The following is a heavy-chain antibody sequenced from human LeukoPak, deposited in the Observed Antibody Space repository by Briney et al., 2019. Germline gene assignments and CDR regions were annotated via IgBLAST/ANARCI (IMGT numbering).Heavy chain of an antibody. V-gene: IGHV4-61*02. CDR2: IYTSGST. Sequence: PSETLSLTCTVSGGSISSGSYYWSWIRQPAGKGLEWIGRIYTSGSTNYNPSLKSRVTISVDTSKNQFSLKLSSVTAADTAVYYCARAYDSSGYIDYWGQGTLVTVSS. J-gene: IGHJ4*02. CDR3: ARAYDSSGYIDY. D-gene: IGHD3-22*01. CDR1: GGSISSGSYY.